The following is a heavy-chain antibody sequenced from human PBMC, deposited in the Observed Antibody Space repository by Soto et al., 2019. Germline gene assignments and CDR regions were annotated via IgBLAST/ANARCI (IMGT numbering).Heavy chain of an antibody. V-gene: IGHV1-2*02. J-gene: IGHJ4*02. CDR2: IYPDSGGT. CDR1: GYAFSGFY. CDR3: RVTGVSEVDY. D-gene: IGHD2-8*01. Sequence: GGSVKVYFKTSGYAFSGFYIHWVRQAPGQGLESMGWIYPDSGGTDYAQKFQGRVTMTRDTSIRTAYMELSRLRSDDTAVYYCRVTGVSEVDYWGQGTMVTVSS.